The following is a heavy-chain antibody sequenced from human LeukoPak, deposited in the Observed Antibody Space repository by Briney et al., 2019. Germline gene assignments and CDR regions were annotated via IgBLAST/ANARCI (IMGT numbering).Heavy chain of an antibody. D-gene: IGHD2-15*01. J-gene: IGHJ4*02. V-gene: IGHV1-2*02. CDR3: ARAHYCSGDTCYQYYFDY. CDR1: GYTFTGYY. CDR2: INPNSGGT. Sequence: ASVKVSCKASGYTFTGYYMHWVRQAPGQGLEWMGWINPNSGGTNYAQKFQGRVTITRDTSIGTAYMELSSLRSEDTAVYYCARAHYCSGDTCYQYYFDYWGQGTLVTVSS.